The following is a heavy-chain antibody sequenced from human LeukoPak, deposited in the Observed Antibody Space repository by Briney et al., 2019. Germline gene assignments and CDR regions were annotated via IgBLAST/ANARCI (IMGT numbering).Heavy chain of an antibody. J-gene: IGHJ4*02. V-gene: IGHV4-39*07. Sequence: PSETLSLTCTVSGGSISSSSYYWGWIRQPPGKGLEWVGSMFYSGNTHYNPSLKSRVTISVDTSKNQFSLKLSSVTAADTAVYYCARAKPGLGYGDYVVTGYYFDYWGQGTLVTVSS. CDR3: ARAKPGLGYGDYVVTGYYFDY. D-gene: IGHD4-17*01. CDR1: GGSISSSSYY. CDR2: MFYSGNT.